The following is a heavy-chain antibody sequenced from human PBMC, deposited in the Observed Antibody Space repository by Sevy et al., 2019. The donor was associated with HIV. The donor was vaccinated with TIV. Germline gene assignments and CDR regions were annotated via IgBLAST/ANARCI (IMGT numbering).Heavy chain of an antibody. CDR2: IHYSGGT. J-gene: IGHJ4*02. CDR3: ASKRGYNHGTFDY. D-gene: IGHD5-12*01. CDR1: GGSISNSDSY. V-gene: IGHV4-30-4*02. Sequence: SETLSLTCTVSGGSISNSDSYWSWIRQPPGKGLEWIGYIHYSGGTYYNPFLKSRVAMSVDTSEKQLSLKLSFMTEADTAVDYCASKRGYNHGTFDYWGQGTLVTVSS.